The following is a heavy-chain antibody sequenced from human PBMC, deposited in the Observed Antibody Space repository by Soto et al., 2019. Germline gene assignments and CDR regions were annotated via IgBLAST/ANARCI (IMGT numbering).Heavy chain of an antibody. Sequence: EVQLLESGGGLVQPGGSLRLSCAASGFTFSSYAMSWVRQAPGKGLEWVSAISGSGGSTYYADSVKGRFTISRDNSKNTLYLQMNSLRAEDTAVYYCAKMGRFSTMIVANYFDYWGQGTLVTVSS. V-gene: IGHV3-23*01. CDR1: GFTFSSYA. CDR2: ISGSGGST. D-gene: IGHD3-22*01. CDR3: AKMGRFSTMIVANYFDY. J-gene: IGHJ4*02.